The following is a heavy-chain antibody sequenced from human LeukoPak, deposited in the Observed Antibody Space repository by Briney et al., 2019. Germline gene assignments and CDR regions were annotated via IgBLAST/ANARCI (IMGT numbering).Heavy chain of an antibody. J-gene: IGHJ4*02. CDR1: GGSISSYY. CDR2: IYYSGST. D-gene: IGHD4-17*01. CDR3: ARLDFRDGDYVFWY. V-gene: IGHV4-59*08. Sequence: SETLSLTCTVSGGSISSYYWSWIRQPPGKELEWIAYIYYSGSTNYNPSLKSRVSISVDTSESQSSLILRSVTAADTAVYYCARLDFRDGDYVFWYWGQGTLVTVSS.